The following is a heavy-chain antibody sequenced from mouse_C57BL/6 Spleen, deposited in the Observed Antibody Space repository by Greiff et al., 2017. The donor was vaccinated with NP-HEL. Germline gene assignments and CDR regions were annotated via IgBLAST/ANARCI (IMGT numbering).Heavy chain of an antibody. D-gene: IGHD6-1*01. V-gene: IGHV1-82*01. CDR3: ARNSEGFAY. CDR2: IYPGDGDT. Sequence: VKLMESGPELVKPGASVKISCKASGYAFSSSWMNWVKQRPGKGLEWIGRIYPGDGDTNYNGKFKGKATLTADKSSSTAYMQLSSLTSEDSAVYFCARNSEGFAYWGQGTLVTVSA. J-gene: IGHJ3*01. CDR1: GYAFSSSW.